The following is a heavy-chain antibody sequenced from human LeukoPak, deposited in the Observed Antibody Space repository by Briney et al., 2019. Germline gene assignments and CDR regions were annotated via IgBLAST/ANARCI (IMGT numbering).Heavy chain of an antibody. V-gene: IGHV3-30-3*01. D-gene: IGHD3-9*01. CDR1: GFTFSIYT. J-gene: IGHJ5*02. CDR2: ISYDGTNK. CDR3: AKGLTGRDNWSDP. Sequence: GGSLRLSCAASGFTFSIYTMHWVRQAPGKGLEWVALISYDGTNKDYADSVKGRFTISRDNSKNTLYLQMNSLRAEDTAVYYCAKGLTGRDNWSDPWGQGTLVTVSS.